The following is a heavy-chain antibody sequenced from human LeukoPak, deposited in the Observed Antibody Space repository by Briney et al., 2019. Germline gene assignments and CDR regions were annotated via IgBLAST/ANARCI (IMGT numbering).Heavy chain of an antibody. J-gene: IGHJ4*02. V-gene: IGHV3-7*04. CDR2: IKQDGSEK. CDR1: GFTFSSYW. D-gene: IGHD2-15*01. CDR3: ARDIVVVVATTPGLDY. Sequence: PGGSLRLSCAASGFTFSSYWMSWVRQAPGKGLEWVANIKQDGSEKYYVDSVKGRFTISRDNAKNSLYLQMSSLRAEDTAVYYCARDIVVVVATTPGLDYWGQGTLVTVSS.